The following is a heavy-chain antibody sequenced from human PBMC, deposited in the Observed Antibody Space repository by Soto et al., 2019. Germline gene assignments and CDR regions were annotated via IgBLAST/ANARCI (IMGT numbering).Heavy chain of an antibody. CDR1: GGTFSNYG. J-gene: IGHJ5*02. Sequence: ASVKVSCKASGGTFSNYGITWVRQAPGQPLEWLGWISLYSDGTNYAQKFQGRVSMTTDTSTTTAYMELRSLRSDDTAVYYCARVVPGAEAWFGPWGQGTPVTVSS. CDR3: ARVVPGAEAWFGP. CDR2: ISLYSDGT. V-gene: IGHV1-18*01. D-gene: IGHD2-2*01.